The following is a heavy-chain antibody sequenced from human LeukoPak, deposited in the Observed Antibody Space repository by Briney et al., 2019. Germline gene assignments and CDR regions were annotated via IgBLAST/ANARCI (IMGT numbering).Heavy chain of an antibody. CDR1: GFTFSSHW. Sequence: PGGSLRLSCVDSGFTFSSHWMSWVRQAPGKGLEWVANINQGEGEKYYVDSVKGRFTISRDNAKKSLYLQMNSLRVEDTAVYYCARGGNSSWDYWGQGALVTVSS. CDR3: ARGGNSSWDY. V-gene: IGHV3-7*01. CDR2: INQGEGEK. J-gene: IGHJ4*02. D-gene: IGHD6-6*01.